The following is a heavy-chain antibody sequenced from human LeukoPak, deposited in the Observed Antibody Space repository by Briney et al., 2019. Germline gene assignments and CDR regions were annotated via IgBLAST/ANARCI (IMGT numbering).Heavy chain of an antibody. V-gene: IGHV3-30-3*01. CDR3: ARLPGYCSSNSCYKMTIPFDY. Sequence: GGSLRLSCSASGFTFSSYSMHWVRQAPDKGLEWVAVISYDGNNKYDADSVKGRFTISRDNSKNTLYLQMNSLRAEDTAVYYCARLPGYCSSNSCYKMTIPFDYWGQGTLVTVSS. D-gene: IGHD2-2*02. J-gene: IGHJ4*02. CDR2: ISYDGNNK. CDR1: GFTFSSYS.